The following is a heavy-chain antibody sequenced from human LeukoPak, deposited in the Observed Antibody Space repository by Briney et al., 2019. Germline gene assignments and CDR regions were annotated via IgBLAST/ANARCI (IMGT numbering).Heavy chain of an antibody. V-gene: IGHV3-11*01. Sequence: PGGSLRLSCAASGFIFSDYYMSWIRQAPGKGLEWVSYISSSGSTIYYSDSVKGRFTISRDNAKNSLYLQMNSLRAEDTAVYYCARGYYDILIGSNWFDPWGQGTLVTVSS. CDR3: ARGYYDILIGSNWFDP. D-gene: IGHD3-9*01. J-gene: IGHJ5*02. CDR2: ISSSGSTI. CDR1: GFIFSDYY.